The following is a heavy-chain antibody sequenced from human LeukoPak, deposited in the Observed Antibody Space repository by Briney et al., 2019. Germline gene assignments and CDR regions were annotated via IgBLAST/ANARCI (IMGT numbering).Heavy chain of an antibody. Sequence: GGSLRLSCAASGFTFSDYYMSWIRQAPGKGLEWVSYISSSGSTIYYADSVKGRFTISRDNSNNTLYLQMNSLSVEDTAVYYCARDSSGWYHWFDPWGQGTLVTVSS. V-gene: IGHV3-11*01. D-gene: IGHD6-19*01. CDR2: ISSSGSTI. J-gene: IGHJ5*02. CDR1: GFTFSDYY. CDR3: ARDSSGWYHWFDP.